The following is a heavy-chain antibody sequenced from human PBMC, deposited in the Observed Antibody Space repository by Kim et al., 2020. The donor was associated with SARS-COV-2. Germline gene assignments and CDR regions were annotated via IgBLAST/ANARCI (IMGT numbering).Heavy chain of an antibody. CDR3: AKDAVSYYGMDV. J-gene: IGHJ6*02. Sequence: YYADSRKGRFTNSRDNSKNTLYLQMNSLRAEDTAVYYCAKDAVSYYGMDVWGQGTTVTVSS. V-gene: IGHV3-23*03. D-gene: IGHD4-17*01.